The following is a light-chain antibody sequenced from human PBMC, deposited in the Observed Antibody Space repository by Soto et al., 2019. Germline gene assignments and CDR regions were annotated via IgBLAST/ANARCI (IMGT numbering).Light chain of an antibody. V-gene: IGKV1-6*01. CDR3: LQDYTYPRT. CDR2: ASS. Sequence: AIQMTQSPSCLSASVGDRVNITCRASQGIRNDLAWYQQRPGAAPKLLIFASSNLQTGVPSRFRGSGSDTDFTLTISSLLPDDFATYYCLQDYTYPRTFGQGTKVEI. CDR1: QGIRND. J-gene: IGKJ1*01.